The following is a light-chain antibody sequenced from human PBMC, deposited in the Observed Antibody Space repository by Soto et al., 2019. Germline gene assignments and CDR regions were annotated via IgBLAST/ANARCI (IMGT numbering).Light chain of an antibody. J-gene: IGKJ1*01. CDR3: QQYNSYPRP. CDR2: KAS. Sequence: DIQMTQSPSTLSASVGDRVTITCRASESISGWLAWYQQKPGKAPKLVIFKASTLESGVPSSFSGSGSGTELTLSIRSLQPDDFATYYCQQYNSYPRPFGKGTKVEIK. CDR1: ESISGW. V-gene: IGKV1-5*03.